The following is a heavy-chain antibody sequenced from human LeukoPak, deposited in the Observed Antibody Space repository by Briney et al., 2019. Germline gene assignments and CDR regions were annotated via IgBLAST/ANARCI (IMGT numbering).Heavy chain of an antibody. J-gene: IGHJ5*02. V-gene: IGHV1-18*01. Sequence: GASVKVSCKASGYTFTSYGISWVRQAPGQGLEWMGWISAYNGNTNYAQKLQGRVTMTTDTSTSTAYMELRSLRSDDTAVYYCARDVADRSARHMMGNWFDPWGQGTLVTVSS. D-gene: IGHD3-16*01. CDR3: ARDVADRSARHMMGNWFDP. CDR1: GYTFTSYG. CDR2: ISAYNGNT.